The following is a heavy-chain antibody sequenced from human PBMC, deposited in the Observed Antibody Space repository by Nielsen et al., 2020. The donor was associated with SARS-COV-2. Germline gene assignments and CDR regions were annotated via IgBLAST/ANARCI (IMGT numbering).Heavy chain of an antibody. D-gene: IGHD2-2*01. Sequence: GESLKISCAASGFTFSSYGMHWVRQAPGKGLEWVAVISYDGSNEYYADSVKGRFTISRDNSKNTLNLQMNSLRAEDTAVYYCASDSNSYNYYYYYGMDVWGQGTTVTVSS. J-gene: IGHJ6*02. CDR1: GFTFSSYG. CDR2: ISYDGSNE. CDR3: ASDSNSYNYYYYYGMDV. V-gene: IGHV3-30*03.